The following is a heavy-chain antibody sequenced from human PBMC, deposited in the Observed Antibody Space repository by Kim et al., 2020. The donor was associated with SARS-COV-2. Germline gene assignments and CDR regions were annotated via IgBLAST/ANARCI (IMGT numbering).Heavy chain of an antibody. J-gene: IGHJ6*02. D-gene: IGHD3-3*01. V-gene: IGHV4-34*01. CDR2: INHSGAT. Sequence: SETLSLTCAVYVGSFSGYHWTWIRQSPGKGLEWSGQINHSGATNYNPSLKSRVAISVDTSKNQFSLKVKSVTAADTAVYFCARGRAGVVPSPILGLGPYYEYYVLDVWGQGTTVSVAS. CDR1: VGSFSGYH. CDR3: ARGRAGVVPSPILGLGPYYEYYVLDV.